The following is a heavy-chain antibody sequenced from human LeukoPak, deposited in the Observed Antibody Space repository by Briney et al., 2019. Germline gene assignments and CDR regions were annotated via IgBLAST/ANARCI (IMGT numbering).Heavy chain of an antibody. CDR2: ISYDGSNK. J-gene: IGHJ4*02. CDR3: ATESGTYSGTCFDY. Sequence: PGGSLRLSCAASGFTFSSYAMHWVRQAPGKGLEWVAVISYDGSNKYYADSVKGRFTISRDNSKNTLYLQMNSLRAEDTAVYYCATESGTYSGTCFDYWGQGNLVTVSS. CDR1: GFTFSSYA. D-gene: IGHD1-26*01. V-gene: IGHV3-30-3*01.